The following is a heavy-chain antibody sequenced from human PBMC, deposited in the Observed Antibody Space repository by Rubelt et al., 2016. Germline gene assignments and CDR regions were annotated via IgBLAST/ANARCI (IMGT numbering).Heavy chain of an antibody. CDR2: IKQDESEK. CDR1: GFTLSSYW. V-gene: IGHV3-7*01. J-gene: IGHJ4*02. D-gene: IGHD3-10*01. Sequence: EVQLVESGGGLVQPGGSLRLSCAASGFTLSSYWMSWVRQGPGKGLEWVANIKQDESEKNYVDTVKGRFTNSRENAKNTLYLQMNSLRVEDTAVYYCAAGMDPDHWGQGTLVTVSS. CDR3: AAGMDPDH.